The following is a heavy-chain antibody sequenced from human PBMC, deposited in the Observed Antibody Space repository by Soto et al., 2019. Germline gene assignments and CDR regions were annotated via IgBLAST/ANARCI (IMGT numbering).Heavy chain of an antibody. D-gene: IGHD1-26*01. CDR1: GGSISSSSYY. Sequence: PSETLSLTCTVSGGSISSSSYYWGWIRQPPGKGLEWIGSIYYSGSTYHNPSLKSRVTISVDTSKNQFSLKLSSVTAADTALYYCARMGVVGATTFDYWGQGTLVTVSS. J-gene: IGHJ4*02. V-gene: IGHV4-39*07. CDR2: IYYSGST. CDR3: ARMGVVGATTFDY.